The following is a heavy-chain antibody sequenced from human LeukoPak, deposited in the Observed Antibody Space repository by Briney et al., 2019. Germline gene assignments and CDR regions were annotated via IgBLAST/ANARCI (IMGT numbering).Heavy chain of an antibody. D-gene: IGHD3/OR15-3a*01. Sequence: PGGSLGLSCAASGFTFSSYAMNWVRQAPGKGLEWVSFIGGRGTTIYYADSVKGRFTISRDNSKNTLYLQMNSLRAEDTAVYYCAKDRTDYFDYWGQGTLVTVSS. V-gene: IGHV3-23*01. CDR2: IGGRGTTI. J-gene: IGHJ4*02. CDR3: AKDRTDYFDY. CDR1: GFTFSSYA.